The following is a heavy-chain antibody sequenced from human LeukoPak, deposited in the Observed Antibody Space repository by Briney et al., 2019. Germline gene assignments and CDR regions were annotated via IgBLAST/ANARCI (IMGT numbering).Heavy chain of an antibody. CDR1: GFTFSSYG. Sequence: GRSQRLSCAASGFTFSSYGMHWVRQAPGKGLEWVAVISYDGSNKYYADSVKGRFTISRDNSKNTLYLQMNSLRAEDTAVYYCAKSDRVDIVATIIPQVDYWGQGTLVTVSS. D-gene: IGHD5-12*01. V-gene: IGHV3-30*18. CDR2: ISYDGSNK. CDR3: AKSDRVDIVATIIPQVDY. J-gene: IGHJ4*02.